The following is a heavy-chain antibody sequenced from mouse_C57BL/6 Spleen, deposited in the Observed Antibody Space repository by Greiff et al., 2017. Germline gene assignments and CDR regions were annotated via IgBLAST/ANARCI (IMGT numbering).Heavy chain of an antibody. CDR2: INPSTGGT. CDR3: ARGRDSSGYVYAMDY. D-gene: IGHD3-2*02. CDR1: GYSFTGYY. Sequence: EVQLQQSGPELVKPGASVKISCKASGYSFTGYYMNWVKQSPEKSLEWIGEINPSTGGTTYNQKFKAKATLTVDKSSSTAYMQLKSLTSEDSAVYYCARGRDSSGYVYAMDYWGQGTSVTVSS. V-gene: IGHV1-42*01. J-gene: IGHJ4*01.